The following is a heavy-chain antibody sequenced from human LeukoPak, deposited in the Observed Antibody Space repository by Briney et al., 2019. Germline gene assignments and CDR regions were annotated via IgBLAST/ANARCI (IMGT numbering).Heavy chain of an antibody. J-gene: IGHJ4*02. CDR3: ATGRRPPLGF. V-gene: IGHV3-74*01. CDR1: GIAFSTYW. Sequence: GGSLRLSCAASGIAFSTYWMHWVRQAPGKGLVWISRISTDGSNTFYADSVKGRFIVSRDNAENTLYLQMDNLRAEDTAMYYCATGRRPPLGFWGQGALVTVSS. D-gene: IGHD6-6*01. CDR2: ISTDGSNT.